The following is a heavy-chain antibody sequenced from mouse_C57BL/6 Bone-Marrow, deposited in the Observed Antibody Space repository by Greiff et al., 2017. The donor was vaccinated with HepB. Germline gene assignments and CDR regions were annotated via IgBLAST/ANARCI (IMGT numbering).Heavy chain of an antibody. J-gene: IGHJ2*01. CDR3: ARYGGLRQDY. Sequence: VQLQQSGAELVMPGASVKLSCKASGYTFTSYWMHWVKQRPGQGLEWIGEIDPSDSYTNYNQKFKGKSTLTVDKSSSTAYMQLSSLTSEDSAVYYCARYGGLRQDYWGQGTTLTVSS. D-gene: IGHD2-4*01. CDR2: IDPSDSYT. CDR1: GYTFTSYW. V-gene: IGHV1-69*01.